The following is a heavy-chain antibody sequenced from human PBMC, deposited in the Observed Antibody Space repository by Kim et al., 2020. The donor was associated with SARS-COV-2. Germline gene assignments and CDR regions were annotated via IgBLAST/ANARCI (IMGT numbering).Heavy chain of an antibody. CDR2: IRSKAYGGTT. J-gene: IGHJ6*02. Sequence: GGSLRLSCTASGFTFGDYAMSWVRQAPGKGLEWVGFIRSKAYGGTTEYAASVKGRFTISRDDSKSIAYLQMNSLKTEDTAVYYCTRGEPPYGPTGDVWGQGTTVTVSS. CDR3: TRGEPPYGPTGDV. D-gene: IGHD1-26*01. V-gene: IGHV3-49*04. CDR1: GFTFGDYA.